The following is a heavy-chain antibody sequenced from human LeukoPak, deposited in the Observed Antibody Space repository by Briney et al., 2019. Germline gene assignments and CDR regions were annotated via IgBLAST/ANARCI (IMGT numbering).Heavy chain of an antibody. CDR3: ARYSNYVAFDI. J-gene: IGHJ3*02. V-gene: IGHV1-2*02. D-gene: IGHD4-4*01. CDR1: GYTFTGYY. Sequence: VASVTVSCKASGYTFTGYYMHWVRRAPGQGLEWMGWINPNSGGTNYAQKFQGRVTMTRDTSISTAYMELSRLRSDDTAVYYCARYSNYVAFDIWGQGTMVTVSS. CDR2: INPNSGGT.